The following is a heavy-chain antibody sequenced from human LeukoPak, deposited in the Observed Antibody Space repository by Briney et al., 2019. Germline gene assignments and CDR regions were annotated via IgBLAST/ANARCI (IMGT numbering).Heavy chain of an antibody. CDR3: SXXXXXXXXGLLGYYYYMDV. Sequence: ASVKVSCKASGGTFSSYAISWVRQAPGQGLEWMGGIIPIFGTANYAQKFQGRVTITADKSTSTAYMELSSLRSEDTAVYYCSXXXXXXXXGLLGYYYYMDVWGKGTTVTVSS. J-gene: IGHJ6*03. D-gene: IGHD3-22*01. CDR1: GGTFSSYA. V-gene: IGHV1-69*06. CDR2: IIPIFGTA.